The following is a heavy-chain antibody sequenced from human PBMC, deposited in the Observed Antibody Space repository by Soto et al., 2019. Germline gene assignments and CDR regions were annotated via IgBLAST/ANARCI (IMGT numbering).Heavy chain of an antibody. CDR1: GGSISSGGYY. V-gene: IGHV4-31*03. D-gene: IGHD3-22*01. CDR3: ARDSRNYYDSSGYYYWGAFDI. Sequence: QVQLQESGPGLVKPSQTLSLTCTVSGGSISSGGYYWSWIRQHPGKGLEGIGYMYYSGSTYYNPSLKSRVTISVDTSKNQFALKLSSVTAADTAVYYCARDSRNYYDSSGYYYWGAFDIWGQGTMVTVSS. CDR2: MYYSGST. J-gene: IGHJ3*02.